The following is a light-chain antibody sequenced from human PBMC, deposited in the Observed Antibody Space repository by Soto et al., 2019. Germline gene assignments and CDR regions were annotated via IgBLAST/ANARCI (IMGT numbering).Light chain of an antibody. J-gene: IGKJ2*01. CDR3: QQRSNWPRT. CDR1: QSVSSY. Sequence: EIVLTQSPDTLSLSPGERATLSCRASQSVSSYLAWYRQKPGQAPRLLIYDASNRATGIPARFSGSGSGTDFTLTISSLEPEDFAVYNCQQRSNWPRTFGQGTKLEIK. V-gene: IGKV3-11*01. CDR2: DAS.